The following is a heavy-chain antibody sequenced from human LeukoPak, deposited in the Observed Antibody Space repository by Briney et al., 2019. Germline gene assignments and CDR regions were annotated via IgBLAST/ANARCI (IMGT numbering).Heavy chain of an antibody. CDR3: ARDSSGWYYYFDY. V-gene: IGHV3-7*01. CDR1: GFTLNSYW. J-gene: IGHJ4*02. Sequence: GGSLRLSCALSGFTLNSYWMSWVRQAPGKGLEWVANIKQDGSEKYYVDSVKGRFTTSRDNAKNSLYLQMNSLRAEDTAVYYCARDSSGWYYYFDYWGQGTLVTVSS. CDR2: IKQDGSEK. D-gene: IGHD6-19*01.